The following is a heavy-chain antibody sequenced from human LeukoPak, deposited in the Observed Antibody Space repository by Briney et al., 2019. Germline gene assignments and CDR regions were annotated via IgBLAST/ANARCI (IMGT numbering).Heavy chain of an antibody. CDR3: ARGIIVQLWLRAHSNYYYYMDV. J-gene: IGHJ6*03. D-gene: IGHD5-18*01. CDR1: GYTLTELS. V-gene: IGHV1-8*01. Sequence: ASVKVSCKVSGYTLTELSMHWVRQATGQGLEWMGWMNPNSGNTGYAQKFQGRVTMTRNTSISTAHMELSSLRSEDTAVYYCARGIIVQLWLRAHSNYYYYMDVWGKGTTVTISS. CDR2: MNPNSGNT.